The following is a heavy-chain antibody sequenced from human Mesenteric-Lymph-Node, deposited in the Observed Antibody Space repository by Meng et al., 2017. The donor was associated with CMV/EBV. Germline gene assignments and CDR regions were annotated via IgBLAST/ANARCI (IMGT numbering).Heavy chain of an antibody. CDR2: IYYSGST. J-gene: IGHJ6*02. CDR3: AREGGMDV. CDR1: GGSISSSSYY. V-gene: IGHV4-39*07. Sequence: SETLSLTCTVSGGSISSSSYYWGWIRQPPGKGREWIGSIYYSGSTYYNPSLKSRVTISVDTSKNQFSLKLSSVTAADTAVYYCAREGGMDVWGQGTTVTVSS.